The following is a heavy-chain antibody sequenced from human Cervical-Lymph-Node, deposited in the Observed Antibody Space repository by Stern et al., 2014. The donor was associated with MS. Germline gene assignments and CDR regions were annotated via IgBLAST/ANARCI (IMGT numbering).Heavy chain of an antibody. D-gene: IGHD2-15*01. CDR2: ISASGGST. J-gene: IGHJ1*01. CDR1: GFTFSSYA. V-gene: IGHV3-23*04. Sequence: EVQLVESGGGLVQPGGSLRLSCAVSGFTFSSYAMSWVRQAPGKGLEWVSAISASGGSTYYAASVKGRFTVSRDNSKNTLYLQMNSLRAEDTAVYYCAKDLAVVVVAGYFQHWGQGTLVTVSS. CDR3: AKDLAVVVVAGYFQH.